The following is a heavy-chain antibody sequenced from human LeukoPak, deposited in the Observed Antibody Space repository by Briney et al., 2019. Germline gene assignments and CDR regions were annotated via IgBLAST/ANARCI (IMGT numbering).Heavy chain of an antibody. CDR2: ISFTGGNK. CDR3: ARPHSDYGGIDY. V-gene: IGHV3-30*04. D-gene: IGHD4-17*01. Sequence: GRSLRLSCAASGFTFTNYAIHWVRQAPGKGLEWVSVISFTGGNKYYADSVKGRFTISRDNSKSTIFLQMNGPKTEDTAVYYCARPHSDYGGIDYWGQGTLVTVSS. J-gene: IGHJ4*02. CDR1: GFTFTNYA.